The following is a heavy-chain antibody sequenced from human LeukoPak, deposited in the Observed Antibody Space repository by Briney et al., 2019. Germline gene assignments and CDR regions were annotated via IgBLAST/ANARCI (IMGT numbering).Heavy chain of an antibody. CDR2: IYYSGST. Sequence: PSETLSLTCTVSGGSISSSSYYWGWIRQPPGKGLEWIGSIYYSGSTYYNPSLKSRVTISVDTSKNQFSLKLSSVTAADTAVYYCARDVQAAPTNWFDPWGQGTLVTVSS. D-gene: IGHD2-15*01. V-gene: IGHV4-39*07. CDR1: GGSISSSSYY. CDR3: ARDVQAAPTNWFDP. J-gene: IGHJ5*02.